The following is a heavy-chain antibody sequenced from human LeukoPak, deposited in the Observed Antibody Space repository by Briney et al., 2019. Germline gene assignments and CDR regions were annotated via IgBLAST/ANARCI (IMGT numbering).Heavy chain of an antibody. V-gene: IGHV4-39*07. J-gene: IGHJ5*02. CDR1: GFTFSSYS. CDR3: ARVYYYDSSGYFP. Sequence: GSLRLSCAASGFTFSSYSMNWVRQAPGKGLEWIGSIYYSGSTYYNPSLKSRVTISVDASKNQFSLKLSSVTAADTAVYYCARVYYYDSSGYFPWGQGTLVTVSS. CDR2: IYYSGST. D-gene: IGHD3-22*01.